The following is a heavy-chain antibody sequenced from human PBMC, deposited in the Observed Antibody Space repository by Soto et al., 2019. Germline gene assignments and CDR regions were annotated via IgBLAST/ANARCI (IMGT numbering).Heavy chain of an antibody. CDR3: ARVVAARPGWFDP. CDR1: GGSISSYY. D-gene: IGHD6-6*01. J-gene: IGHJ5*02. Sequence: SETLSLTCTVSGGSISSYYWSWIRQPPGKGLEWIGYIYYSGSTDYNPSLKSRVTISVDTSKNQFSLKLSSVTAADTAVYYCARVVAARPGWFDPWGQGTLVTVSS. V-gene: IGHV4-59*01. CDR2: IYYSGST.